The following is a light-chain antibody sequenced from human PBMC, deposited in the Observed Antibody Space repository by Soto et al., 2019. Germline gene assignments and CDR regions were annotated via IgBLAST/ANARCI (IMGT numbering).Light chain of an antibody. J-gene: IGKJ1*01. Sequence: EVLMTQSPVTLSVSPGERATLSCRASQSVGSYLAWYQQKAGQAPRLLIYGASTRATGIPARFTGSGSGTEFTLTISGLQSEDFAVYYCQQYNNWPWTFGQATKVAIK. CDR2: GAS. CDR3: QQYNNWPWT. CDR1: QSVGSY. V-gene: IGKV3-15*01.